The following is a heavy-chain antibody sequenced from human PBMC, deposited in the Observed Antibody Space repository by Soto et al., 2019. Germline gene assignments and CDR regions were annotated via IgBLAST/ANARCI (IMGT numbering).Heavy chain of an antibody. D-gene: IGHD2-8*02. CDR3: VRFAGVVVDARNYFGMDV. CDR2: IRDKAKSYTT. Sequence: PGGSLRLSCAASGFTFSAHYMDWVRQAPGKGLEWVGRIRDKAKSYTTEYAASVKGRFTISRDDSENSMYLQMNSLKTEDTAMYYCVRFAGVVVDARNYFGMDVWGLGTTVTVSS. CDR1: GFTFSAHY. V-gene: IGHV3-72*01. J-gene: IGHJ6*02.